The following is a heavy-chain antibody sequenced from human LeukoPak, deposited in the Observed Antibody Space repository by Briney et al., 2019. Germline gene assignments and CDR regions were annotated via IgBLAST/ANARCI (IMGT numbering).Heavy chain of an antibody. J-gene: IGHJ4*02. D-gene: IGHD6-13*01. CDR3: AGGSVAVAGTLY. Sequence: GGSLTLSCAASGFTFSSYAMSWVRHAPGEGVECVSDISGSGGSIYYAASVKSRLTISRDHPKHPPYLQMNSLGAEDTAVYYCAGGSVAVAGTLYWGQGTMVTVSS. V-gene: IGHV3-23*01. CDR1: GFTFSSYA. CDR2: ISGSGGSI.